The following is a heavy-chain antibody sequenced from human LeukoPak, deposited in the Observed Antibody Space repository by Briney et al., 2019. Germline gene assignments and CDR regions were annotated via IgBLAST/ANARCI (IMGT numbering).Heavy chain of an antibody. CDR3: ARGRAARRAYYYYMDV. D-gene: IGHD6-6*01. CDR2: INPKSGGT. J-gene: IGHJ6*03. V-gene: IGHV1-2*02. CDR1: GDTFTDYY. Sequence: ASVKVSCKTSGDTFTDYYIHWVRQAPGQGLEWMGWINPKSGGTNYAQTFQGRVTMTRDTSISVGYMELSSLRSEDTAVYYCARGRAARRAYYYYMDVWGKGTTVTVSS.